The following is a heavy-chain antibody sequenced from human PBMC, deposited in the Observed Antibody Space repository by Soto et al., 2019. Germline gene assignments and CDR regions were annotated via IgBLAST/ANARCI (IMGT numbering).Heavy chain of an antibody. Sequence: QVQLQESGPGLVKPSETLSLTCAVTGYSINSGFYWGWIRQPPGKGLEWVATIYHTGDTYYNPSLKSRHTISVDTSKNQISLKLTSVTAADTAVYYCARGRSSGYAWFDPWGQGTLVTVSS. V-gene: IGHV4-38-2*01. J-gene: IGHJ5*02. CDR1: GYSINSGFY. CDR3: ARGRSSGYAWFDP. D-gene: IGHD3-22*01. CDR2: IYHTGDT.